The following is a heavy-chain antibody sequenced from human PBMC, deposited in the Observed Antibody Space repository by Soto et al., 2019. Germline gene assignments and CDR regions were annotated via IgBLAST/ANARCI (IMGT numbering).Heavy chain of an antibody. CDR3: ARDLWVEPELYYYGMDV. CDR1: GDSISSADYY. D-gene: IGHD1-1*01. Sequence: SETLSLTCTGSGDSISSADYYWSWIRQTPGKGLEWIGHIFYSGTTYYNPSLKSRLTISVDTSKNHFSLRLTSVTAADTAVYYCARDLWVEPELYYYGMDVWGQGTTVTVSS. CDR2: IFYSGTT. J-gene: IGHJ6*02. V-gene: IGHV4-30-4*01.